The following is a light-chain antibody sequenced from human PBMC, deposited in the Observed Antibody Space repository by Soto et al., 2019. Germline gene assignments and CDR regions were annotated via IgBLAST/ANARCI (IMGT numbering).Light chain of an antibody. J-gene: IGLJ2*01. CDR1: SSNIGNNY. V-gene: IGLV1-51*02. CDR3: GTWDSSLSAVV. CDR2: ENN. Sequence: QSVLTQPPSVSAAPGQTVTISCSGSSSNIGNNYVSWYQQLPGTAPKLLIYENNKRPSGIPDRFSGSESGTSATLGITGLQTGDEADYYCGTWDSSLSAVVFGGGTQLTVL.